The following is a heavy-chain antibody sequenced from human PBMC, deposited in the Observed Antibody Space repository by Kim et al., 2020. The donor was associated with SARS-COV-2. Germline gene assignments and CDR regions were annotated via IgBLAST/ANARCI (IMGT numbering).Heavy chain of an antibody. Sequence: ASVKVSCKASGYTFTSYGISWVRQAPGQGLEWMGWISAYNGNTNYAQKLQGRVTMTTDTSTSTAYMELRSLRSDDTAVYYCARDSTYVIRGVLDYWGQGTLVTVSS. J-gene: IGHJ4*02. D-gene: IGHD2-2*01. CDR2: ISAYNGNT. V-gene: IGHV1-18*01. CDR1: GYTFTSYG. CDR3: ARDSTYVIRGVLDY.